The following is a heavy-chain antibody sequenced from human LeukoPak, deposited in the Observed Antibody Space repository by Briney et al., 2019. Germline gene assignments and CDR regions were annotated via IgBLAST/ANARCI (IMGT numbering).Heavy chain of an antibody. J-gene: IGHJ4*02. V-gene: IGHV5-51*01. CDR2: IYPGDSDT. Sequence: GESLEISCEGSGYSFTNYWIGWVRQLPGKGLELMGIIYPGDSDTRYSPSFQGQVTISANKTISTAYLQWSSLMEPDTAMSYCAGVYPCAFCSSVDAFDYWGQGTLVTVSS. D-gene: IGHD6-19*01. CDR3: AGVYPCAFCSSVDAFDY. CDR1: GYSFTNYW.